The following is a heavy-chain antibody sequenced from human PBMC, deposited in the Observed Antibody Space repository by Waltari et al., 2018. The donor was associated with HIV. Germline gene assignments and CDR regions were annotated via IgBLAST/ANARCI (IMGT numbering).Heavy chain of an antibody. CDR2: IYTSGST. CDR1: GGSISSGSYD. Sequence: QVQLQESGPGLVKPSQTLSLTCTVFGGSISSGSYDWCWIRQPAGKGLEWIGRIYTSGSTNYNPSLKSRVTISVVTSKNQFSLKPSSVTAADTAVYYCARRGIQLWFYAFDIWGQGTMVTVSS. D-gene: IGHD5-18*01. CDR3: ARRGIQLWFYAFDI. V-gene: IGHV4-61*02. J-gene: IGHJ3*02.